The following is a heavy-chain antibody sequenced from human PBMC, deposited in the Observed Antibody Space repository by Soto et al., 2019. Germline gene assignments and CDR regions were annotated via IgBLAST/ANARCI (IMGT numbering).Heavy chain of an antibody. J-gene: IGHJ3*02. V-gene: IGHV3-30*18. CDR3: AKGLSMVRGLFVLLPDGLDI. D-gene: IGHD3-10*01. Sequence: PGGSLRLSCTASGFSFSSFGMHWVRQAPGKGLEWAASISYDGDKKYSADSVKGRFTVSRDNSKNTVYLQMNSLSADDTAVYYCAKGLSMVRGLFVLLPDGLDIWGQGTVVTVSS. CDR1: GFSFSSFG. CDR2: ISYDGDKK.